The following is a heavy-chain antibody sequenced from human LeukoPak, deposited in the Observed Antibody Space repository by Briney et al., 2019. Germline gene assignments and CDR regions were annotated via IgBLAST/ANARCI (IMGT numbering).Heavy chain of an antibody. CDR1: GGSISSGGYY. Sequence: SETLSLTCTVSGGSISSGGYYWSWIRQPPGKGLEWIGYIYHSGSTYYNPSLKSRVTISVDTSKNQFSLKLSSVTAADTAVYYCASPSRGGTAWDAFDIWGQGTMVTVSS. J-gene: IGHJ3*02. CDR3: ASPSRGGTAWDAFDI. CDR2: IYHSGST. V-gene: IGHV4-30-2*02. D-gene: IGHD1-7*01.